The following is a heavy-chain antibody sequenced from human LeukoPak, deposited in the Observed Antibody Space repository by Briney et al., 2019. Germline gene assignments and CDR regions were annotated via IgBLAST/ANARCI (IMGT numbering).Heavy chain of an antibody. V-gene: IGHV3-23*01. CDR1: GFTFSSYT. Sequence: GGSLRLSCGASGFTFSSYTMTWVRRAPGKGLQWVSDISQSGGRTYYADSVKGRFTISRDNSKNTLYLQMNSLRAEDTAVYYCARAGSMSWYDYWGQGTLVTVSS. J-gene: IGHJ4*02. CDR2: ISQSGGRT. CDR3: ARAGSMSWYDY. D-gene: IGHD6-13*01.